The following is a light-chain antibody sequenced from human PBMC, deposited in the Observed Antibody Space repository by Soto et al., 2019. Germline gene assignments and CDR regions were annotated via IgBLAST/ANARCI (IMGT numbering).Light chain of an antibody. J-gene: IGKJ2*01. CDR1: QSISRY. V-gene: IGKV1-39*01. CDR3: QQSYSSRLYX. CDR2: AAS. Sequence: DIQLHRSPSSLSASVGDRVTITCRVSQSISRYLTWYQRKPWKAPSFLIYAASSLQSGVPSRFSRRGSGTDFTLTISSLQHEYFATCYCQQSYSSRLYXXGXGTKLEIK.